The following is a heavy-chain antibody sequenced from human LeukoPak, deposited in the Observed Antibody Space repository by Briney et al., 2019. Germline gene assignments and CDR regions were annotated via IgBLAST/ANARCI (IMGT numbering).Heavy chain of an antibody. CDR3: ARGKLSTVTTVSYGMDV. CDR1: GFRFSSYS. J-gene: IGHJ6*02. CDR2: ISSSSDTI. V-gene: IGHV3-48*04. D-gene: IGHD4-17*01. Sequence: GGSLRLSCVVSGFRFSSYSMNWVRQAPGKGLEWVSYISSSSDTIYYADSVKGRFTISRDNAKNSLYLQMNSLRAEDTAVYYCARGKLSTVTTVSYGMDVWGQGTTVTVSS.